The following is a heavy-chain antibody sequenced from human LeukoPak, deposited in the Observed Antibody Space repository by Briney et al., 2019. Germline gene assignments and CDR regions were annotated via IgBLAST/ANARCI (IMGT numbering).Heavy chain of an antibody. CDR2: IIPIFGTA. V-gene: IGHV1-69*05. CDR3: ARALGYSSGWYPFDY. Sequence: SVKVSCKASGGTFSSYAISWVRQAPGQGLEWMGGIIPIFGTANYAQKFQGRVTITTDESTSTAYMELSSLRSEDTAVYYCARALGYSSGWYPFDYWGQGSLVTVSS. D-gene: IGHD6-19*01. CDR1: GGTFSSYA. J-gene: IGHJ4*02.